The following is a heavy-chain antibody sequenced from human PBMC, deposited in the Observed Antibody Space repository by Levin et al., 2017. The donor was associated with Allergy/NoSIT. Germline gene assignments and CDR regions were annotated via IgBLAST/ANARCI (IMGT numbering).Heavy chain of an antibody. D-gene: IGHD2-21*02. CDR1: GFPFSVYD. J-gene: IGHJ2*01. CDR3: ARTAYCGGDCPRNYWYFDL. V-gene: IGHV3-13*01. Sequence: PGGSLRLSCAASGFPFSVYDMHWVRQATGEGLEWVAVIDSAGDTYYPGSVKGRFTISRENAKNSLYLQMNSLRAGDTAVYYCARTAYCGGDCPRNYWYFDLWGRGTVVTVSS. CDR2: IDSAGDT.